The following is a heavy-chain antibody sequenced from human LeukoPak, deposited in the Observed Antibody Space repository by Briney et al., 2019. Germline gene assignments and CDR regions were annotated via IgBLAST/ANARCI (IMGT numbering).Heavy chain of an antibody. J-gene: IGHJ4*02. CDR2: ISGSGGST. CDR1: GFTFSSYA. D-gene: IGHD6-13*01. V-gene: IGHV3-23*01. CDR3: VKGGPYSSSWYRPQYYFDY. Sequence: GSLRLSCAASGFTFSSYAMSWVRQAPGKGLEWVSAISGSGGSTYYADSVKGRFTISRDNSKNTLYLQMNSLRAEDTAVYYCVKGGPYSSSWYRPQYYFDYWGQGTLVTVSS.